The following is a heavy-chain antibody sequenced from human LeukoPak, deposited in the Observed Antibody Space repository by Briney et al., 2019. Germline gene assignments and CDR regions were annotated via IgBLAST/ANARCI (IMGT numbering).Heavy chain of an antibody. CDR1: GGSISSSSYY. J-gene: IGHJ4*02. D-gene: IGHD3-9*01. V-gene: IGHV4-39*01. Sequence: PSETLSLTCTVSGGSISSSSYYWGWIRQPPGKGLEWIGSIYYSGSTYYNPSLKSRVTISVDMSKNQFSLKLSSVTAADTAVYYCARGGRWVLRYFDWLLLFDYWGQGTLVTVSS. CDR2: IYYSGST. CDR3: ARGGRWVLRYFDWLLLFDY.